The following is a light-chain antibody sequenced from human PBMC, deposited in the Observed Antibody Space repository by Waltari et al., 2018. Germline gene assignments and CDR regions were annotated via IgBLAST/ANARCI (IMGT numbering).Light chain of an antibody. CDR1: QSVSSY. CDR3: QQRSNWPGYT. CDR2: DAS. Sequence: EIVLTQSPATLSLSPGERATLSCRPSQSVSSYLAWYQQKPGQAPRLLIYDASNRATGIPARFSGSGSGTDFTLTISSLEPEDFAVYYCQQRSNWPGYTFGQGTKLEIK. J-gene: IGKJ2*01. V-gene: IGKV3-11*01.